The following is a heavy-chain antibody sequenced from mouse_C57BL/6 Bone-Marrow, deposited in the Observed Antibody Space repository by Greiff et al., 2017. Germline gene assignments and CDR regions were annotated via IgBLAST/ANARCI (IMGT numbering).Heavy chain of an antibody. J-gene: IGHJ4*01. Sequence: QVQLQQPGAELVKPGASVKMSCKASGYTFTSYWITWVKQRPGQGLEWIGDIYPGSGSTNYNEKFKSKATLTVDTSSSTAYMQLSSLTSEDSAVYYCARRGNYGSSSHDYYAMDYRGQGASVTVSS. V-gene: IGHV1-55*01. CDR2: IYPGSGST. CDR3: ARRGNYGSSSHDYYAMDY. CDR1: GYTFTSYW. D-gene: IGHD1-1*01.